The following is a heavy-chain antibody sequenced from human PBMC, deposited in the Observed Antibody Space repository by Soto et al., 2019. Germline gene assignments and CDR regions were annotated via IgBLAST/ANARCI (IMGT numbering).Heavy chain of an antibody. Sequence: GESLKISCAASGFTFSSYWMHWVRQPPGKGLAWVSRVKSDGTATNYADSVKGRFTLSRDNAKNTLYLQMNSLRAEDTAVYYCARGGLDGSGSYNWFDPWGQGTLVTVSS. CDR2: VKSDGTAT. D-gene: IGHD3-10*01. CDR3: ARGGLDGSGSYNWFDP. V-gene: IGHV3-74*01. CDR1: GFTFSSYW. J-gene: IGHJ5*02.